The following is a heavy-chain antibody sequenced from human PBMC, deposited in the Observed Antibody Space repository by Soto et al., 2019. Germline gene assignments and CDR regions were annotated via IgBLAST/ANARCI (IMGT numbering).Heavy chain of an antibody. CDR2: IYWDGGK. D-gene: IGHD3-16*01. CDR1: GFSLNTSGVG. J-gene: IGHJ3*02. V-gene: IGHV2-5*02. Sequence: ITLKESGPSLVRPTQTLTLTCTFSGFSLNTSGVGVAWVRQPPSKALDWLALIYWDGGKRYKASLKNRLRITDGNPENHVVLSLTNVDPGDTATYFCAHSPWGSFSDSPPEAFHSWGLGTMVTVSS. CDR3: AHSPWGSFSDSPPEAFHS.